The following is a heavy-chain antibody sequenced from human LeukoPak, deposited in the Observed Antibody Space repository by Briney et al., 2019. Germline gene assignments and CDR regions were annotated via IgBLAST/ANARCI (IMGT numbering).Heavy chain of an antibody. CDR2: IYYSGST. J-gene: IGHJ1*01. CDR1: GGSISSYY. D-gene: IGHD2-21*01. Sequence: SETLSLTCTVAGGSISSYYWSWIRQPPGKGLEWMGYIYYSGSTNYNPSLESRVTISVDTSKNQFSLKLSSVTAADTAVYYCARNSGSLAEYFQHWGQGTLVTVSS. CDR3: ARNSGSLAEYFQH. V-gene: IGHV4-59*08.